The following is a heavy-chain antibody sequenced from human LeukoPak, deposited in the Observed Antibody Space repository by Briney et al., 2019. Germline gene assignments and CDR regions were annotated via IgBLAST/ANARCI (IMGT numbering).Heavy chain of an antibody. CDR2: INHSGST. V-gene: IGHV4-34*01. CDR3: ARGRYSSSWYSPYYYYSMDV. D-gene: IGHD6-13*01. Sequence: SETLSLTCAVYGGSFSGYYWSWIRQPPGKGLEWIGEINHSGSTDYNPSLKSRVTISVDTSKNQFSLKLSSVTAADTAVYYCARGRYSSSWYSPYYYYSMDVWGKGDTVTVSS. J-gene: IGHJ6*03. CDR1: GGSFSGYY.